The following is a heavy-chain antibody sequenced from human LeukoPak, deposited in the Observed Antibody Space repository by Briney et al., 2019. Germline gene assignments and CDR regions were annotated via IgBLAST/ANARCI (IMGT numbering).Heavy chain of an antibody. CDR2: INPNSGGT. V-gene: IGHV1-2*02. CDR3: ARGPYSSSWYASPGWFDP. D-gene: IGHD6-13*01. J-gene: IGHJ5*02. CDR1: GYTSTGYY. Sequence: GASVKVSCKASGYTSTGYYMHWVRQAPGQGLEWMGWINPNSGGTNYAQKFQGRVTMTRDTSISTAYMELSRLRSDDTAVYYCARGPYSSSWYASPGWFDPWGQGTLVTVSS.